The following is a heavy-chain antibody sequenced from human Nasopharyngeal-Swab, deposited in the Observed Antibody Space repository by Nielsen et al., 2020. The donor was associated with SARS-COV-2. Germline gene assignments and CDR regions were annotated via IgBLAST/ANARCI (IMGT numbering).Heavy chain of an antibody. D-gene: IGHD6-13*01. V-gene: IGHV3-15*01. Sequence: GGSLRLSCAASGFTFSNVWMTWVRQAPGKGLEWIGRIKSKTGGETTDYAAPVKGRFTISRDDSSSTLYLQMNSLKTEDTAIYYCSTVKNVASAADYWGQGTLVTVSS. J-gene: IGHJ4*02. CDR3: STVKNVASAADY. CDR1: GFTFSNVW. CDR2: IKSKTGGETT.